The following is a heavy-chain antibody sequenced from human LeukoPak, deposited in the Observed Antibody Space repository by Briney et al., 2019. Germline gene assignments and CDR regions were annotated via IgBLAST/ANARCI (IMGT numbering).Heavy chain of an antibody. D-gene: IGHD6-6*01. CDR3: ARGGAARPDY. V-gene: IGHV3-48*01. J-gene: IGHJ4*02. Sequence: PGGSLRLSCAASGFTFSNYGMDWVRQAPGKGLEWVSYISSSGSSIYYADSVKGRFTISRENAKNSLFLQMNSLRAEDTAVYYCARGGAARPDYWGQGTLVTVSS. CDR2: ISSSGSSI. CDR1: GFTFSNYG.